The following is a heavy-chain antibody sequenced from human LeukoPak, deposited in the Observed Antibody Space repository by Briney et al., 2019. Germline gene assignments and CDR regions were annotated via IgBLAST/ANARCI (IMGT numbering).Heavy chain of an antibody. Sequence: PGGSLRLSCAASGFTFSNYAMHWVRQAPGKGLEWVAVIFYDGTIQYYADSVKGQFTISRDNSKNTLYLQMNSLRAEDTAVYYCVLLWFGESSDFDYWGQGTLVTVSS. CDR3: VLLWFGESSDFDY. V-gene: IGHV3-30*04. CDR1: GFTFSNYA. D-gene: IGHD3-10*01. CDR2: IFYDGTIQ. J-gene: IGHJ4*02.